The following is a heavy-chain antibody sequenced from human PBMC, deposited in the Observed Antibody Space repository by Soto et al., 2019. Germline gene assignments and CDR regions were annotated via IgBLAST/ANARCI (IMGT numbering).Heavy chain of an antibody. Sequence: GASVKVSCKASGYTFTGYYMHWVRQAPGQGLEWMGWINPNSGGTNYAQKFQGWVTMTRDTSISTAYMELSRLRSDDTAMYYCARVRSTSMLSPTYGIDVWGQGTTVTVSS. CDR2: INPNSGGT. CDR3: ARVRSTSMLSPTYGIDV. D-gene: IGHD2-2*01. CDR1: GYTFTGYY. J-gene: IGHJ6*02. V-gene: IGHV1-2*04.